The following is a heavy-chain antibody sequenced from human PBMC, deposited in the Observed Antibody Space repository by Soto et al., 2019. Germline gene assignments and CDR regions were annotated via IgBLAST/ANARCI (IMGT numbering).Heavy chain of an antibody. V-gene: IGHV4-61*01. CDR3: AREGRSGSYYFDY. Sequence: PSETLSLTCTVSGGSVSSGTYYWSWIRQPPGKGLEWIAYIYYSGSTNYNPSLKSRVTISVDTSKNQFSLKLSSVTAADTAVYYCAREGRSGSYYFDYWGQGTLVTVSS. D-gene: IGHD1-26*01. J-gene: IGHJ4*02. CDR2: IYYSGST. CDR1: GGSVSSGTYY.